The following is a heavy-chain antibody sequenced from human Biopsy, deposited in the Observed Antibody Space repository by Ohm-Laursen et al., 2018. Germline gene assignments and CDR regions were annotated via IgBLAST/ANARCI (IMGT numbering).Heavy chain of an antibody. CDR3: ASDPNGDPSAFDY. J-gene: IGHJ4*02. CDR2: IDSSAAST. Sequence: GSLRLSCSASGFTFKNYAMNWVRQAPGKGLDWVSSIDSSAASTFYAGSVKGRFTISRDNSKNTLFLQMNSLRAADTAIYYCASDPNGDPSAFDYWGQGTPVTVSS. CDR1: GFTFKNYA. D-gene: IGHD4-17*01. V-gene: IGHV3-23*01.